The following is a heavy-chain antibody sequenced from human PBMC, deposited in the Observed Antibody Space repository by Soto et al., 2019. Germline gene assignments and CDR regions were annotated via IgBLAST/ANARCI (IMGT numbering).Heavy chain of an antibody. CDR2: FDPEDGET. D-gene: IGHD1-26*01. CDR3: ATDRRIVGATTWGWGWFDP. V-gene: IGHV1-24*01. CDR1: GYTLTELS. Sequence: QVQLVQSGAEVKKPGASVKVSCKVSGYTLTELSMHWVRQAPGKGLEWMGGFDPEDGETIYAQKFQGRVTMTEDTSTDTAYRELSSLRSEDTAVYSCATDRRIVGATTWGWGWFDPWGQGTLVTVSS. J-gene: IGHJ5*02.